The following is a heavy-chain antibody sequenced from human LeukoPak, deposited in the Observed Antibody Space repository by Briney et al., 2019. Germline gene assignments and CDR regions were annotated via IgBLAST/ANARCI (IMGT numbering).Heavy chain of an antibody. D-gene: IGHD6-13*01. CDR2: INPNSGDT. CDR3: ARDGERRTPAAAGNGEVDY. Sequence: ASVKVSCRASGYTFTGYYIHWVRRAPGQGLEWMGWINPNSGDTYYAQMFQGRVTMTRDTSISTGYMELRSLRSDDTAVYYCARDGERRTPAAAGNGEVDYWGQGTLVTVSS. J-gene: IGHJ4*02. CDR1: GYTFTGYY. V-gene: IGHV1-2*02.